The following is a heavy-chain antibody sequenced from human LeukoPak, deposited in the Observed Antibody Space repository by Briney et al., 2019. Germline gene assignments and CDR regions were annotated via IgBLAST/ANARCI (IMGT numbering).Heavy chain of an antibody. J-gene: IGHJ4*02. CDR1: GFTFSSYG. Sequence: GGSLRLSCSASGFTFSSYGMHWVRQAPGKGLEWVAMIWSDGNKKNYVDSAKGRFTISRDNSKNTLYLQLNRLRVGDTAVYYCVRGDGLILFDYWGQGTLVTVSS. CDR3: VRGDGLILFDY. CDR2: IWSDGNKK. D-gene: IGHD5-24*01. V-gene: IGHV3-33*01.